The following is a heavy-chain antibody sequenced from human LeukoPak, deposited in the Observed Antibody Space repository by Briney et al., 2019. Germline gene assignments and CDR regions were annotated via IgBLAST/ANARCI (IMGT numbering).Heavy chain of an antibody. D-gene: IGHD1-26*01. CDR2: IGNSGGSI. V-gene: IGHV3-23*01. CDR3: AKSWGSTRPYYNYMDV. J-gene: IGHJ6*03. CDR1: GFTVSSNY. Sequence: GGSLRLSCAASGFTVSSNYMSWVRQAPGKGLEWVSIIGNSGGSIYYAESVRGRFTISRDNSKNTLSLQMNSLRAEDTAVYYCAKSWGSTRPYYNYMDVWGKGTAVKVSS.